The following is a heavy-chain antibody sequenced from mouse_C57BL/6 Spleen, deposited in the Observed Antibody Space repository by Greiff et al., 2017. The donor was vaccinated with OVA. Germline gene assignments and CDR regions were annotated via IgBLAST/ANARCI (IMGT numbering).Heavy chain of an antibody. CDR1: GFTFSDYG. D-gene: IGHD4-1*01. Sequence: EVQGVESGGGLVKPGGSLKLPCAASGFTFSDYGMHWVRQAPEKGLEWVAYISSGSSTIYYADTVKGRFTISRDNAKNTLFLQMTSLRSEDTAMYYCARLGHAMDYWGQGTSVTVSS. CDR3: ARLGHAMDY. J-gene: IGHJ4*01. V-gene: IGHV5-17*01. CDR2: ISSGSSTI.